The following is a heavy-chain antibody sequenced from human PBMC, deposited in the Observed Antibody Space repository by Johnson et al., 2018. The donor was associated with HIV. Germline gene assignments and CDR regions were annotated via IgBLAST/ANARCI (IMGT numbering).Heavy chain of an antibody. CDR1: GFTVRNNY. CDR2: MYTGGTT. J-gene: IGHJ3*01. V-gene: IGHV3-66*01. D-gene: IGHD6-13*01. CDR3: ARDGESQQLPLGDAFDV. Sequence: VQLVESGGGLVQPGGSLRLSYGVSGFTVRNNYMNWVRQAPGKGLEWVSVMYTGGTTYYADSVKGRFTISRDNSKNTLYLQMNSLRAEDTAVYYCARDGESQQLPLGDAFDVWGQGTMVTVSS.